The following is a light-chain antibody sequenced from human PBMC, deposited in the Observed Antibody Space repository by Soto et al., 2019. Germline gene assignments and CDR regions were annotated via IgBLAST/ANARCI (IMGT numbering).Light chain of an antibody. Sequence: EIVLTQSPGTLSLSPGERATLSCRASQSVTSSYLAWYQQKPGQAPRLLMYAASSRATGIPDRFSGSGSGTDFTLTISRLEAEDFAVYYCQQYGSSPQTFGQGTKV. CDR1: QSVTSSY. J-gene: IGKJ1*01. V-gene: IGKV3-20*01. CDR3: QQYGSSPQT. CDR2: AAS.